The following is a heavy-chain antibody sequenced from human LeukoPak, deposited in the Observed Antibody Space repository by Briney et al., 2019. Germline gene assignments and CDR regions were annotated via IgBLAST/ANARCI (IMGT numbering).Heavy chain of an antibody. Sequence: SETLSLTCTVSGGSVSSSSYYWGWIRQPPGKGLEWIGSIYYSGSTYYNPSLKSRVTISVDTSKNQFSLKLSSVTAADTAVYYCARPLGVTIFGVVTYKDAFDIWGQGTMVTVSS. V-gene: IGHV4-39*01. D-gene: IGHD3-3*01. CDR3: ARPLGVTIFGVVTYKDAFDI. CDR1: GGSVSSSSYY. CDR2: IYYSGST. J-gene: IGHJ3*02.